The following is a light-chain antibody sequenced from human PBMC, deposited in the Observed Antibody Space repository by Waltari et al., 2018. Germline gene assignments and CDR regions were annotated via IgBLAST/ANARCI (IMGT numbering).Light chain of an antibody. CDR2: AAS. V-gene: IGKV1-6*01. Sequence: AVQLTQSPSSLSASVGDSVTITCRASQGITDDLGWYQQKPGKAPKLLSYAASSLETGVPSRFSGRGSGTGFTLTINGLQPEDFATYYCQQDYSYPITFGGGTK. CDR1: QGITDD. CDR3: QQDYSYPIT. J-gene: IGKJ4*01.